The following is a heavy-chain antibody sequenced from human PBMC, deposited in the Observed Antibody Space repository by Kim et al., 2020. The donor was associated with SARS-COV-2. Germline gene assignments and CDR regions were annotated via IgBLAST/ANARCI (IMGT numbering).Heavy chain of an antibody. V-gene: IGHV3-23*01. Sequence: SVKGRFTISRNNSKNTLYLQMNSLRAEDTAVYYCAKRSCTNGVCYGDFQHWGQGTLVTVSS. D-gene: IGHD2-8*01. CDR3: AKRSCTNGVCYGDFQH. J-gene: IGHJ1*01.